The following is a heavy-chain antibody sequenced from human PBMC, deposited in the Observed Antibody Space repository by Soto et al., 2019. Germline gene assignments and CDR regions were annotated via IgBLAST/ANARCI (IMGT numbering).Heavy chain of an antibody. CDR1: GFTFSSYW. Sequence: HPGWSLRLSCAASGFTFSSYWVHLVRQAPGKGLVWVSRINSDGSSTSYADSVKGRFTISRDNAKNTLYLQMNSLRAEDTAVYYCARWGHFYGSGSYELVPLEYWGKGTLVTVSS. CDR2: INSDGSST. D-gene: IGHD3-10*01. V-gene: IGHV3-74*01. J-gene: IGHJ4*02. CDR3: ARWGHFYGSGSYELVPLEY.